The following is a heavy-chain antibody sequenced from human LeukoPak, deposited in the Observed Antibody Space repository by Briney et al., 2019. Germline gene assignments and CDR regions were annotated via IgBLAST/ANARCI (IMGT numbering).Heavy chain of an antibody. CDR2: MNPNSGNT. D-gene: IGHD3-22*01. J-gene: IGHJ5*02. CDR1: GYTFTSYD. Sequence: ASVKVSCKASGYTFTSYDINWVRQATGQGLEWMGWMNPNSGNTGYAQKLQGRVTMTTDTSTSTAYMELRSLRSDDTAVYYCARATTYYHDSSGYYATFDPWGQGTLVTVSS. V-gene: IGHV1-8*01. CDR3: ARATTYYHDSSGYYATFDP.